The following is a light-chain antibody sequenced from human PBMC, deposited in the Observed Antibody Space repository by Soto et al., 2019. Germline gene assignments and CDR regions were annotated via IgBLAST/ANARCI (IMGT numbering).Light chain of an antibody. J-gene: IGKJ1*01. V-gene: IGKV3-20*01. Sequence: EIVLTQSPGTLSLSPGERATLSCRASQRVSNSWIAWYQHKPGQAPRILIYGASSRAAGIPDRFSGGGSGTDFTLTITRLEPEDSAVFYCQQYGSPPWTFGQGTKVEIK. CDR2: GAS. CDR3: QQYGSPPWT. CDR1: QRVSNSW.